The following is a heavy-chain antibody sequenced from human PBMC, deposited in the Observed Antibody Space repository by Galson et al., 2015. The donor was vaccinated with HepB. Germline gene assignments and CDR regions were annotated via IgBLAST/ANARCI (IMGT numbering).Heavy chain of an antibody. J-gene: IGHJ3*02. CDR2: ITSFGDRP. V-gene: IGHV3-23*01. D-gene: IGHD2-2*01. Sequence: SLSLSCAASGFTFSAYAISWVRQAPGRGLEWVSRITSFGDRPYNADSWKGRFTISRDNSKSTLYLQINSLSADDTAIYYCAKDLPGSSTSLSGVFDIWGRGSMVTVSS. CDR3: AKDLPGSSTSLSGVFDI. CDR1: GFTFSAYA.